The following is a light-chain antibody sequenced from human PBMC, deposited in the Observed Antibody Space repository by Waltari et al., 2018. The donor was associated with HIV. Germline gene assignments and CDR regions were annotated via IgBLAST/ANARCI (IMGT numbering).Light chain of an antibody. Sequence: DIQMTQSPSSLSASVGDRVTVTCRASQNINIYLNWYQQKPGKVPKLLIYGASTWQSGVPSRFSGGGSGTDFALTISSLQPEDFATYFCQQSDASPCLTLGQGTRVEIK. CDR3: QQSDASPCLT. J-gene: IGKJ5*01. CDR1: QNINIY. CDR2: GAS. V-gene: IGKV1-39*01.